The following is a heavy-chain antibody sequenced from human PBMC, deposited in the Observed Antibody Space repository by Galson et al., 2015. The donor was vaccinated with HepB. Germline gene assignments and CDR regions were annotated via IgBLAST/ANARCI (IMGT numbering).Heavy chain of an antibody. CDR2: IIPILGIA. CDR3: ARLADSGWYVKGWYFDL. Sequence: SVKVSCKASGGTFSSYAISWVRQAPGQGLEWMGRIIPILGIANYAQKFQGRVTITADKSTSTAYMELSSLRSEDTAVYYCARLADSGWYVKGWYFDLWGRGTLVTVSS. J-gene: IGHJ2*01. V-gene: IGHV1-69*04. D-gene: IGHD6-19*01. CDR1: GGTFSSYA.